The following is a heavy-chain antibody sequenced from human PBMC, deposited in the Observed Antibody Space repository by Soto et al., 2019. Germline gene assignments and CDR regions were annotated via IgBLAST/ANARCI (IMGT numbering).Heavy chain of an antibody. CDR2: ISSGSSYI. J-gene: IGHJ6*01. CDR1: GFTFSSYN. Sequence: PGGSLRLSCADSGFTFSSYNMNWVRQAPGKGLEWVSSISSGSSYIYYADSVKGRFTISRDNAKNSLYLQMNSLRADDTAVYFCARGVVNHDFWDAEKYHGMAVWGQGTTVTVSS. V-gene: IGHV3-21*01. D-gene: IGHD3-3*01. CDR3: ARGVVNHDFWDAEKYHGMAV.